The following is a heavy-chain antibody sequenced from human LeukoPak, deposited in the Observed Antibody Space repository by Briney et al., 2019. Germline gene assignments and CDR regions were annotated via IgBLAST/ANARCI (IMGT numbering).Heavy chain of an antibody. Sequence: GASVKVSCKASGYTFTSYGISWMRQAPGQGLEWMGWISAYNGNTNYAQKLQGRVTMTTDTSTSTAYMELRSLRSDDTAVYYCARDTPLPYQLLSPDAFDIWGQGTMVTVSS. V-gene: IGHV1-18*01. CDR1: GYTFTSYG. CDR2: ISAYNGNT. J-gene: IGHJ3*02. D-gene: IGHD2-2*01. CDR3: ARDTPLPYQLLSPDAFDI.